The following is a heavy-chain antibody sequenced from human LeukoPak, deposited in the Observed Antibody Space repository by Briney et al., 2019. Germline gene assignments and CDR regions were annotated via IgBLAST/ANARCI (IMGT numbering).Heavy chain of an antibody. D-gene: IGHD2-15*01. CDR2: ISSSSSYI. CDR1: GFTFSSYS. J-gene: IGHJ4*02. V-gene: IGHV3-21*04. CDR3: AKSLKDSPPFDY. Sequence: GGSLRLSCAASGFTFSSYSMNWVRQAPGKGLEWVSSISSSSSYIYYADSVKGRFAISRDNAKNSLYLQMNSLRAEDTALYYCAKSLKDSPPFDYGGQGPLVTVS.